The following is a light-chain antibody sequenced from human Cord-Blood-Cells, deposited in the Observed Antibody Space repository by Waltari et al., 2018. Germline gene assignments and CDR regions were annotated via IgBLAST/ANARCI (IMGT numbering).Light chain of an antibody. CDR3: NSRDSSGNHWV. CDR2: GKN. J-gene: IGLJ3*02. Sequence: SSELTQDPAVSVALGQTVRSTCQGDSLRSYYASWYQQKPGQAPVLVIYGKNNRPSGIPDRFSGSSSGNTASLTITGAQAEDEADYYCNSRDSSGNHWVFGGGTKVTVL. V-gene: IGLV3-19*01. CDR1: SLRSYY.